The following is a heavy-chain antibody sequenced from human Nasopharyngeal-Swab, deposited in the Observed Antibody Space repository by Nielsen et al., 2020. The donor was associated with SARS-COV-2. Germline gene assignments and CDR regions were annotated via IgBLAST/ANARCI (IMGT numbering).Heavy chain of an antibody. Sequence: SETLSLTCTVSGGSNSSYYWSWTRQPPGKGLEWIGYIYYSGSTNYNPSLKSPVTISVDTSKNQFSLKLSSVTAADTAVYYCARGARGYCSSTSCRYYFDYWGQGTLVTVSS. J-gene: IGHJ4*02. CDR2: IYYSGST. CDR1: GGSNSSYY. CDR3: ARGARGYCSSTSCRYYFDY. D-gene: IGHD2-2*01. V-gene: IGHV4-59*12.